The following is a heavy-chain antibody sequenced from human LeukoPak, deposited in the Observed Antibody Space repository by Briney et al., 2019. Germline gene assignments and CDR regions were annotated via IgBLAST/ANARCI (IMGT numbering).Heavy chain of an antibody. D-gene: IGHD3-3*01. J-gene: IGHJ5*02. V-gene: IGHV1-46*01. CDR2: INPGTGST. Sequence: ASVKVSCKASGYSFTSYYIHWVRQAPGQGLEWMGIINPGTGSTTYAQKFQGRVTMTRDTPTSTVYMELNSLTSEDTAVYYCARDHSVDFWSGYYPGGWFDPWGQGTLVTVSS. CDR3: ARDHSVDFWSGYYPGGWFDP. CDR1: GYSFTSYY.